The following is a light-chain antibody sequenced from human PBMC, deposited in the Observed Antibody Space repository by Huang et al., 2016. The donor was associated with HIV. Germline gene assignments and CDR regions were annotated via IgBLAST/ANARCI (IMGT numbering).Light chain of an antibody. CDR3: QHYDNLRT. CDR1: QDISNY. V-gene: IGKV1-33*01. CDR2: DAS. Sequence: DIQMTQSPSSLSASVGDRVTITCQASQDISNYLNWYQQKPGKAPKLLIYDASNFETGVSSRFSGSGSGTDFTVTISSLQPEDIATYYCQHYDNLRTFGQGTKVEIK. J-gene: IGKJ1*01.